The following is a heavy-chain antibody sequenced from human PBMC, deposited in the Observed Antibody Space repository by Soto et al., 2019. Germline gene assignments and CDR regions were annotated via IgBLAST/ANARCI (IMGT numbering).Heavy chain of an antibody. CDR1: GFTFSSYA. Sequence: EVQLLESGGGLVQPGGSLRLSCAASGFTFSSYAMSWVRQAPGKGLEWVSAISGSGGSTYYADSVKGRFTISRDNSKNTLYLQMNSLRAEDTAVYYCAKDGALLWFGDLIPLDYWGQGTLVTVSS. J-gene: IGHJ4*02. CDR2: ISGSGGST. CDR3: AKDGALLWFGDLIPLDY. V-gene: IGHV3-23*01. D-gene: IGHD3-10*01.